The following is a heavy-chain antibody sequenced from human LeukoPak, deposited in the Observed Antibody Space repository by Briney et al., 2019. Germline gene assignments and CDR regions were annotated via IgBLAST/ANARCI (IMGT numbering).Heavy chain of an antibody. CDR3: ARGNSYGSYYFDY. CDR2: IYYSGST. CDR1: GGSISSYY. J-gene: IGHJ4*02. Sequence: PSETLSLTCTVSGGSISSYYWSWIRQPPGKGLEWIGYIYYSGSTSYNPSLKSRVTISVDTSKNQFSLKLSSVTAADTAVYYCARGNSYGSYYFDYWGQGTLVTVSS. D-gene: IGHD5-18*01. V-gene: IGHV4-59*01.